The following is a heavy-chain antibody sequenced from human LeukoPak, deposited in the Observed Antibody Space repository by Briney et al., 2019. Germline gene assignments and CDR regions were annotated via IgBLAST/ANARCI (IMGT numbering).Heavy chain of an antibody. J-gene: IGHJ5*02. Sequence: GGSLRLSCTVSGFTVSSNSMHWVRQAPGKGLEWVVFIRYDGSNEYYADSVKGRFTISRDNAQNSLYLQMNSLRAEDTAVYYCARGAYGDYETNWFDPWGQGTLVTVSS. V-gene: IGHV3-30*02. D-gene: IGHD4-17*01. CDR1: GFTVSSNS. CDR3: ARGAYGDYETNWFDP. CDR2: IRYDGSNE.